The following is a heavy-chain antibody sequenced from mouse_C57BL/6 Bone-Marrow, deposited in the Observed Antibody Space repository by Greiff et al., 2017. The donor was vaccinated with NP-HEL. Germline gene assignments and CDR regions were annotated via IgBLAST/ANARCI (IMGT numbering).Heavy chain of an antibody. CDR3: ARDPHYGSSYYYAMDY. J-gene: IGHJ4*01. CDR1: GYTFTSYW. V-gene: IGHV1-64*01. CDR2: IHPNSGST. D-gene: IGHD1-1*01. Sequence: QVQLQQPGAELVKPGASVKLSCKASGYTFTSYWMHWVKQRPGQGLEWIGMIHPNSGSTNYNEKFKSKATLTVDKSSSTAYMQLSSLTSEDSAVYYCARDPHYGSSYYYAMDYWGQGTSVTVSS.